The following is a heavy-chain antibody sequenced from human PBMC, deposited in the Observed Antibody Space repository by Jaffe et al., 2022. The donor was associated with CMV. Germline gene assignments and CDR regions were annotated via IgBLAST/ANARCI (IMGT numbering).Heavy chain of an antibody. Sequence: EVQLVESGGGLVQPGGSLRLSCAASGFTFSSYWMSWVRQAPGKGLEWVANIKQDGSEKYYVDSVKGRFTISRDNAKNSLYLQMNSLRAEDTAVYYCARDEPKDYYDSSGYYDLLFDYWGQGTLVTVSS. CDR3: ARDEPKDYYDSSGYYDLLFDY. CDR2: IKQDGSEK. V-gene: IGHV3-7*03. J-gene: IGHJ4*02. CDR1: GFTFSSYW. D-gene: IGHD3-22*01.